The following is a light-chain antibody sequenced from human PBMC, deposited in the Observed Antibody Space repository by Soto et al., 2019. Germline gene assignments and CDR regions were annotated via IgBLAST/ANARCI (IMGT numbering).Light chain of an antibody. CDR2: RTN. CDR3: LLLCSGEWV. V-gene: IGLV7-43*01. CDR1: TGAVTSDYY. Sequence: QAVVTQEPSLTVSPGGTVTLTCALTTGAVTSDYYPNWFQRKPGQALRTLIYRTNNKHSWTPARFSGSLLGGKAALTLSGVQPEDEADYYCLLLCSGEWVFGGRTKLTVL. J-gene: IGLJ3*02.